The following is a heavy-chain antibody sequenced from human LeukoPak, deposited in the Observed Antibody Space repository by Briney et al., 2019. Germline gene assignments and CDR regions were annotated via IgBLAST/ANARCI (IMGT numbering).Heavy chain of an antibody. CDR1: GFTFSSYV. CDR3: ARALGRSKSLHYFDY. D-gene: IGHD3-10*01. Sequence: GGSLRPSCTASGFTFSSYVMHWGRQTPREGVEWGALLSFDGTNTIYADSVRGRFTISRDNSKDTLSLQINSLRTADTAIYYCARALGRSKSLHYFDYWGQGTPVTVSS. CDR2: LSFDGTNT. V-gene: IGHV3-30*03. J-gene: IGHJ4*02.